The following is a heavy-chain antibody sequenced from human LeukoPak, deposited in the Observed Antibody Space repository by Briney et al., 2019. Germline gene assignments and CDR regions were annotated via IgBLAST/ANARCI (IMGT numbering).Heavy chain of an antibody. CDR3: ARGSSSGCYTRSDF. D-gene: IGHD2-2*02. J-gene: IGHJ4*02. Sequence: GGSLRLSCAASGFTFSNYGMSWVRQVPGKGLEWVSVISGSGDSTYYAESVKGRFTISRDNSKNTLYLQMNSLTAEDTAVYYCARGSSSGCYTRSDFWGQGTLVTVSS. V-gene: IGHV3-23*01. CDR1: GFTFSNYG. CDR2: ISGSGDST.